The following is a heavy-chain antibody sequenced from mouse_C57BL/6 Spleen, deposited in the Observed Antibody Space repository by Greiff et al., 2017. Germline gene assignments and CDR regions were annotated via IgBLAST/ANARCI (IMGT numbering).Heavy chain of an antibody. CDR1: GYTFTSYW. CDR2: IDPSDSYT. Sequence: QVQLQQPGAELVKPGASVKLSCKASGYTFTSYWMQWVKQRPGQGLEWIGEIDPSDSYTNYNQKFKGKATLTVDTSSSTAYMQLSSLTSEDSAVYYCARYYSNLMGYWGQGTSVTVSS. J-gene: IGHJ4*01. V-gene: IGHV1-50*01. D-gene: IGHD2-5*01. CDR3: ARYYSNLMGY.